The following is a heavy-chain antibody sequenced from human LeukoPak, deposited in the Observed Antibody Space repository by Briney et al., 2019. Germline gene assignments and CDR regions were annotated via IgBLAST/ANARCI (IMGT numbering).Heavy chain of an antibody. D-gene: IGHD3-10*01. CDR1: GFTFSSYG. J-gene: IGHJ6*02. CDR2: ISYDGSNK. CDR3: ARDFRLTMVRGVITTYYYYGMDV. V-gene: IGHV3-30*03. Sequence: GRSLRLSCAASGFTFSSYGMHWVRQAPGKGLEWVAVISYDGSNKYYADSVKGRFTISRDNSKNSLYLQMNSLRAEDTAVYYCARDFRLTMVRGVITTYYYYGMDVWGQGTTVTVSS.